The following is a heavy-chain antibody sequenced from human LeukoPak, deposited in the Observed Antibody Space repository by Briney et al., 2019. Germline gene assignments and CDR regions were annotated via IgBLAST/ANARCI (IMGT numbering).Heavy chain of an antibody. CDR2: ISWNSGSI. J-gene: IGHJ4*02. CDR3: ATTHRTPRH. Sequence: GGSLRLSCAGSGFIFNNYAMHWVRQPPGKGLEWVSGISWNSGSIDYADSVKGRFTISRDNAKNSLYLQMNSLRAEDTAVYYCATTHRTPRHLGQGTLVTVSS. CDR1: GFIFNNYA. D-gene: IGHD4-23*01. V-gene: IGHV3-9*01.